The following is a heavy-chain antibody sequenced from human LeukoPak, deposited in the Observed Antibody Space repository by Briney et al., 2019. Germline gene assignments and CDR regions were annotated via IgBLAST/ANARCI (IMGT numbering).Heavy chain of an antibody. CDR2: ISGSGGSI. V-gene: IGHV3-23*01. Sequence: PGGSLRLSCAASGFTFSSYAMSWVRQAPGKGLEWVSGISGSGGSIYYADSVKGRFTISRDNSKNTLYLQMNSLRAEDTAVYYRAKDPQLQPSYFDYWGQGTLVTPSS. J-gene: IGHJ4*02. CDR1: GFTFSSYA. D-gene: IGHD6-6*01. CDR3: AKDPQLQPSYFDY.